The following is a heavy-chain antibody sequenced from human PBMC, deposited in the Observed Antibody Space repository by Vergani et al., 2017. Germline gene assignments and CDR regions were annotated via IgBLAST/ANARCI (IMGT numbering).Heavy chain of an antibody. Sequence: EVQLVESGGGLVQPGGSLRLSCAASGFTFSRHWMHWVRQAPGKGLVWVSRVNPEGTNTPYADSVKGRFTISRDNAKNMMYLQLNSLRDEDTAVYYCAKCISPDRVVQWLYYYYGMDVWGQGTTVTVSS. V-gene: IGHV3-74*01. CDR2: VNPEGTNT. J-gene: IGHJ6*02. D-gene: IGHD6-19*01. CDR1: GFTFSRHW. CDR3: AKCISPDRVVQWLYYYYGMDV.